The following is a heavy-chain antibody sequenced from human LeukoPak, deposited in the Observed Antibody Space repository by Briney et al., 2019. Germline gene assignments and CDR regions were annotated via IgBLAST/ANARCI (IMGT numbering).Heavy chain of an antibody. CDR1: GYTFTTYA. Sequence: EASVKVSCKASGYTFTTYAMNWVRQAPGQGLEWMGWINTNTGNPTYAQGFTGRFVFSLDTSVSTAYLQISSLKAEDTAVYYCARDRYSSGWYPAYMDVWGKGTTVTVSS. J-gene: IGHJ6*03. V-gene: IGHV7-4-1*02. CDR2: INTNTGNP. CDR3: ARDRYSSGWYPAYMDV. D-gene: IGHD6-19*01.